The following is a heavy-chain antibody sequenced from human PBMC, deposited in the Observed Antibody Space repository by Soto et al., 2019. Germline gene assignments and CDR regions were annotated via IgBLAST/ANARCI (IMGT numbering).Heavy chain of an antibody. CDR2: IYPGDSDT. J-gene: IGHJ5*02. CDR1: GYSFTTYW. V-gene: IGHV5-51*01. CDR3: ARDERYCFSSTCAQYWFEP. D-gene: IGHD2-2*01. Sequence: PGESLKISCTGSGYSFTTYWIGWVRQIPWKGLEWMGIIYPGDSDTRYSPSFQGQVTISADKSISTPYLQWSSLKASAAAMYYCARDERYCFSSTCAQYWFEPWGQGTLVTVSS.